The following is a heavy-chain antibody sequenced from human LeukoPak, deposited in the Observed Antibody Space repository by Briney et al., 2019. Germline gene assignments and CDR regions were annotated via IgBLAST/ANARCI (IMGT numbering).Heavy chain of an antibody. J-gene: IGHJ6*02. CDR3: AKDQGLHYYGSGSYPTLGMDV. D-gene: IGHD3-10*01. CDR1: GFTFSSYA. CDR2: ISYDGSNK. Sequence: GGSLRLSCAASGFTFSSYAMHWVRQAPGKGLEWVAVISYDGSNKYYADSVKGRFTISRDNSKNTLYLQMNSLRAEDTALYYCAKDQGLHYYGSGSYPTLGMDVWGQGTTVTVSS. V-gene: IGHV3-30-3*01.